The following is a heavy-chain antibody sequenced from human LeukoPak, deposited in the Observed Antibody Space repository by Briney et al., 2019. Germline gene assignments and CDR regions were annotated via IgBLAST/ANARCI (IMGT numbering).Heavy chain of an antibody. D-gene: IGHD3-10*01. CDR2: IKQDGSEK. CDR1: GFTFSSYW. CDR3: TRPYYGSGTNAFDI. J-gene: IGHJ3*02. Sequence: GGSLRLSCAASGFTFSSYWMSWVRQAPGKGLEWVANIKQDGSEKYYVDSVKGRFTISRDNAKNSLYLQMNSLRAEDTAVYYCTRPYYGSGTNAFDIWGQGTMVTVSS. V-gene: IGHV3-7*01.